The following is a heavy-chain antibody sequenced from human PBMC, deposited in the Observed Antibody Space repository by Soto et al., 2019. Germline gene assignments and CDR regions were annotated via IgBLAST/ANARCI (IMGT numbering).Heavy chain of an antibody. Sequence: SETLSLTCTVSWTSVRRSHWSWISKSPWLGLEWMGYIYDAGSTRYNPSLRSRVTISADTSENQFSLKLSSVTAADTAVYYCARAPTYSYGSGSPYYFYAMDVWGQGTTVS. CDR2: IYDAGST. CDR3: ARAPTYSYGSGSPYYFYAMDV. J-gene: IGHJ6*02. CDR1: WTSVRRSH. V-gene: IGHV4-59*02. D-gene: IGHD3-10*01.